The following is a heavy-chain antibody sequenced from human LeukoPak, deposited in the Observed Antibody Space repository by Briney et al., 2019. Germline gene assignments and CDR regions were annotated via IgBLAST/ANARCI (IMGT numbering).Heavy chain of an antibody. D-gene: IGHD3-22*01. CDR3: ARLSYYYDSSGYPPKGAFDI. V-gene: IGHV5-51*01. J-gene: IGHJ3*02. Sequence: GESLKISCRGSGYSFTSYWIGWVRQMPGKGLEWMGIIYPGDSDTRYSPSFQGQVTISADKSISTAYLQWSSLKASDTAMYYCARLSYYYDSSGYPPKGAFDIWGQGTMVTVSS. CDR2: IYPGDSDT. CDR1: GYSFTSYW.